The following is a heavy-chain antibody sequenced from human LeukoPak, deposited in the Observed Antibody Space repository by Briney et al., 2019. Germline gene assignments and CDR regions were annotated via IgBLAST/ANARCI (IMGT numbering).Heavy chain of an antibody. J-gene: IGHJ4*02. CDR2: INPNSGGT. CDR3: ARDRVVVPAAFDY. V-gene: IGHV1-2*02. Sequence: GVSVKVSCKASGYTFTAYYMHWVRQAPGQGLEWMGWINPNSGGTNYAQKFQGRVTMTRDTSISTAYMELSRLRSDDTAVYYCARDRVVVPAAFDYWGQGTLVTVSS. D-gene: IGHD2-2*01. CDR1: GYTFTAYY.